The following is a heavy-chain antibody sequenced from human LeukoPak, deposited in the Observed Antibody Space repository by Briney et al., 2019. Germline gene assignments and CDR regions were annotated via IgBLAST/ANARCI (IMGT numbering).Heavy chain of an antibody. Sequence: GGSLRLSCAASGFTFSSYAMSWVRQAPGKGLEWVSAISGSGGSTCYADSVKGRFTISRDNSKNTLYLQMNSLRAEDTAVYYCAKSSVGATSGYFDYWGQGTLVTVSS. CDR2: ISGSGGST. CDR3: AKSSVGATSGYFDY. D-gene: IGHD1-26*01. J-gene: IGHJ4*02. V-gene: IGHV3-23*01. CDR1: GFTFSSYA.